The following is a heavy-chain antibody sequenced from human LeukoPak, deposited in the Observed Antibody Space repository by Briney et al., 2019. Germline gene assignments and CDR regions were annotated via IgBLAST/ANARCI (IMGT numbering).Heavy chain of an antibody. J-gene: IGHJ4*02. CDR1: GFTFSSYW. CDR3: ASPGGTIVSSSWLTPTGY. Sequence: GGSLRLSCAASGFTFSSYWMHWVRQAPGKGLVWVSRINSDGSSTSYADSVKGRFTISRDNAKNTLYLQMNSLRAEDTAVYYCASPGGTIVSSSWLTPTGYWGQGTLVTVSS. D-gene: IGHD6-13*01. V-gene: IGHV3-74*01. CDR2: INSDGSST.